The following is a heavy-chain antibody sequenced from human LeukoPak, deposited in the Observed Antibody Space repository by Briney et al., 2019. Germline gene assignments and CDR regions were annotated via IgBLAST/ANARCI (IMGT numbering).Heavy chain of an antibody. J-gene: IGHJ1*01. D-gene: IGHD3-10*01. V-gene: IGHV4-59*01. CDR3: ARSPHMVRGVLYQH. Sequence: SETLSLTCTVSGGSISSYYWGWIRQPPGKGLEWIGYIYYSGSTNYNPSLKSRVTISVDTSKNQFSLKLSSVTAADTAVYYCARSPHMVRGVLYQHWGQGTLVTVSS. CDR2: IYYSGST. CDR1: GGSISSYY.